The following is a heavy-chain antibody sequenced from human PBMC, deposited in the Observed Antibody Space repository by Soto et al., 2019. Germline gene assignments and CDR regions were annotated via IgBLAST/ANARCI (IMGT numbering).Heavy chain of an antibody. V-gene: IGHV4-31*03. CDR2: IYYSGST. CDR1: GGSISSGGYY. Sequence: SHACTVWGGSISSGGYYWSWIRQQLWKGLEWIGYIYYSGSTYYNPSLKSRVTISVDTSKNQFSLKLSSVTAADTAVYYCARDPKHDPHAFDIWGQGTMV. J-gene: IGHJ3*02. CDR3: ARDPKHDPHAFDI.